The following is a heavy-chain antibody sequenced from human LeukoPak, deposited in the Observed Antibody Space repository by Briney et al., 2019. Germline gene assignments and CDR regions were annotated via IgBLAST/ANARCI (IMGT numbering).Heavy chain of an antibody. CDR3: AGKGYYDSSGYQGIDFDY. Sequence: PGGSLRLSCAASGFTVNSYAMSWVRQAPGRGLEWVSAISGSGDRTYYAHSVSGRFTISRDNSKNTLYLQMNSLRAEDTAVYYCAGKGYYDSSGYQGIDFDYWGQGTLVTVSS. J-gene: IGHJ4*02. V-gene: IGHV3-23*01. CDR2: ISGSGDRT. D-gene: IGHD3-22*01. CDR1: GFTVNSYA.